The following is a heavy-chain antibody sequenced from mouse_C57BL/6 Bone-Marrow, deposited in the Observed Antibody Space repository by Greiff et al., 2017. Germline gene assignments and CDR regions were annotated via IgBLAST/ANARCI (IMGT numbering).Heavy chain of an antibody. CDR2: ISYDGSN. V-gene: IGHV3-6*01. CDR1: GYSITSGYY. J-gene: IGHJ3*01. D-gene: IGHD1-1*01. CDR3: ARDNYGSSYAWFAY. Sequence: EVQLQQSGPGLVKPSQSLSLTCSVTGYSITSGYYWNWLRQFPGNKLEWMGYISYDGSNNYNPSLKNRISITRDTSKNQFFLKLNSVTTEDTATYYCARDNYGSSYAWFAYWGQGTLVTVSA.